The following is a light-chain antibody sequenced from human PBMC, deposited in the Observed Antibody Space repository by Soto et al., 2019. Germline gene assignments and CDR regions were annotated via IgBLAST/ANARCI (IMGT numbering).Light chain of an antibody. Sequence: QSELTQPASVSGSPGQSITISCTGTSSDVGNYNLVSWYQQHPGKAPKLMIYEVNKRPSGVSNRFSGSKSGNTASLTISGLQAEDEADYFCSSYTRRSTYVFGTGTKVTVL. CDR2: EVN. V-gene: IGLV2-23*02. CDR1: SSDVGNYNL. CDR3: SSYTRRSTYV. J-gene: IGLJ1*01.